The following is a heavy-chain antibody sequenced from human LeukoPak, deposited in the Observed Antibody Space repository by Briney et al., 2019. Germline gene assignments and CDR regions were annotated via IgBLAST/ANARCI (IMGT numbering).Heavy chain of an antibody. Sequence: SGPTLLKPTPTLTLTFTFSGVSLSTRGVGVGWIRQPPGKALEWLALIYWDDDKRYSPSLKSRLTITKDTSKNQVVLTMTNMDPVDTATYYCAHGGVTTSGFDYWGQGTLVTVSS. CDR2: IYWDDDK. J-gene: IGHJ4*02. V-gene: IGHV2-5*02. CDR1: GVSLSTRGVG. CDR3: AHGGVTTSGFDY. D-gene: IGHD4-17*01.